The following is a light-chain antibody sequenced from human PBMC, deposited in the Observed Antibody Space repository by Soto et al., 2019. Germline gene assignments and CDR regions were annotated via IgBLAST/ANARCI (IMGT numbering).Light chain of an antibody. CDR1: SSDVGSYNY. Sequence: ALTQPASVSGSPGQSITISCTGTSSDVGSYNYVSWYQQHPGKAPKLMIYDVNNRPSGVSNRFSGSKSGNTASLTISGLQAEDEADYYCSSYTGSSTLSVFGTGTKVTVL. CDR2: DVN. J-gene: IGLJ1*01. V-gene: IGLV2-14*01. CDR3: SSYTGSSTLSV.